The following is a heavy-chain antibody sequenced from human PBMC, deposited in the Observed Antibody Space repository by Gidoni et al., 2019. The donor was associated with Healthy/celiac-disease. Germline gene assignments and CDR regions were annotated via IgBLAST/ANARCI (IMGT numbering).Heavy chain of an antibody. J-gene: IGHJ4*02. CDR3: ASSWPSGIDY. CDR1: GFTVSSNY. V-gene: IGHV3-66*02. Sequence: EVQLVESGVGLVQPGGSLRLSCSASGFTVSSNYMSWVRQAPGKGLEWVSVIYSGGSTYYADAVKGRFTISRDNSKNTLYLQMNSLRAEDTAVYYCASSWPSGIDYWGQGTLVTVSS. CDR2: IYSGGST.